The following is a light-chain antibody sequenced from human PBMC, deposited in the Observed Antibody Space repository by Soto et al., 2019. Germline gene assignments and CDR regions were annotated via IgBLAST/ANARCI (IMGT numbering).Light chain of an antibody. J-gene: IGKJ3*01. V-gene: IGKV1-27*01. Sequence: DIQMTKSPSSLSASVGDRVTVTCRARQSINNYLAWYQHKPGEVPNLLIYAASTLHSVVPSRFSGSGSGTDFTLTISSLQPEDVATYYCQKYDSVPFTFGPGTKVDIK. CDR1: QSINNY. CDR2: AAS. CDR3: QKYDSVPFT.